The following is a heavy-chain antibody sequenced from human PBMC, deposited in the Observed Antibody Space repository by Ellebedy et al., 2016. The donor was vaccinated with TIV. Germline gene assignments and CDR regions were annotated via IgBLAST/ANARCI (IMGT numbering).Heavy chain of an antibody. CDR2: IYIGGST. V-gene: IGHV3-53*01. D-gene: IGHD6-13*01. Sequence: PGGSLRLSCAASGFTVSSNYMSRVRQAPGKGLEWVSVIYIGGSTYYADSVKGRFTIYRDNSKNTLYLQMNSLRAEDTAVYYCARDSASSSSWNWFDPWGQGTLVTVSS. CDR1: GFTVSSNY. J-gene: IGHJ5*02. CDR3: ARDSASSSSWNWFDP.